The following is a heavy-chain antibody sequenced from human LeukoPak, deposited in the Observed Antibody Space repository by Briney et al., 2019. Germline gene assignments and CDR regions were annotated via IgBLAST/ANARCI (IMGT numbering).Heavy chain of an antibody. CDR3: ARVRQLPLGFDY. J-gene: IGHJ4*02. V-gene: IGHV4-30-4*01. Sequence: SQTLSLTCTVSGGSISSGDCYWSWIRQPPGKGLEWIGYIYYSGSTYYNPSLKSRVTISVDTSKNQFSLKLSSVTAADTAVYYCARVRQLPLGFDYWGQGTLVTVSS. CDR1: GGSISSGDCY. D-gene: IGHD2-2*01. CDR2: IYYSGST.